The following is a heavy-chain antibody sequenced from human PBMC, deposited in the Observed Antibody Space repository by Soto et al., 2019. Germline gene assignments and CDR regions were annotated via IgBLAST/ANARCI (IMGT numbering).Heavy chain of an antibody. J-gene: IGHJ6*03. CDR1: GFTFSSYS. CDR2: ISSSSSTI. V-gene: IGHV3-48*02. Sequence: EVQLVESGGGLVQPGGSLRLSCAASGFTFSSYSMNWVRQAPGKGLEWVSDISSSSSTIYYADSVKGRFTISRDNAKNSLYLQMNSLRDEDTAVYYCARPIPFLEWLLRPHMDVWGKVTTVTVSS. D-gene: IGHD3-3*01. CDR3: ARPIPFLEWLLRPHMDV.